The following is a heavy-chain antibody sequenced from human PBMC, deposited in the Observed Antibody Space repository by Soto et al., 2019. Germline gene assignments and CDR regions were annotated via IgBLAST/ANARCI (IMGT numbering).Heavy chain of an antibody. J-gene: IGHJ4*02. Sequence: QVQLQESGSGLVKPSETLSLTCTVSGGSVSSGNYYWSWIRQPPRKGLEWIGYIFHTGTTNYNPSLKSRVTISLDTSMNQFSLKLSSVTPADTAVYYCTRAPVSGSYCFDFWGQGTPVTVSS. CDR3: TRAPVSGSYCFDF. CDR2: IFHTGTT. D-gene: IGHD1-26*01. CDR1: GGSVSSGNYY. V-gene: IGHV4-61*01.